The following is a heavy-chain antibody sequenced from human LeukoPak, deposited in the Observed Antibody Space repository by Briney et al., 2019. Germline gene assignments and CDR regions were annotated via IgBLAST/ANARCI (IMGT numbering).Heavy chain of an antibody. CDR3: ATDLGGYYYDSSGYNDAFDI. CDR1: GYSFTSYW. Sequence: GESLKISCKGSGYSFTSYWIGWVRQMPGKGLEWMGIIYPGDSDTRYSPSFQGQVTISADKSISTAYLQWSSLKASDTAMYYCATDLGGYYYDSSGYNDAFDIWGQGTMVTVSS. V-gene: IGHV5-51*01. D-gene: IGHD3-22*01. J-gene: IGHJ3*02. CDR2: IYPGDSDT.